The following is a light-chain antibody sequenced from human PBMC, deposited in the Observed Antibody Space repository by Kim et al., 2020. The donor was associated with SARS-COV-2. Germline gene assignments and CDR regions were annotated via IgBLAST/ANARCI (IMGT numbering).Light chain of an antibody. Sequence: STGERATLPCRATQRGSIYAPWYQQKPGRPPTLLIYDSSTRAGDSPARFSRSGCGPDFTLTLDSLAPEDFVVYYCQQRVNWPPTYTFGQGTKLEI. J-gene: IGKJ2*01. V-gene: IGKV3-11*01. CDR1: QRGSIY. CDR3: QQRVNWPPTYT. CDR2: DSS.